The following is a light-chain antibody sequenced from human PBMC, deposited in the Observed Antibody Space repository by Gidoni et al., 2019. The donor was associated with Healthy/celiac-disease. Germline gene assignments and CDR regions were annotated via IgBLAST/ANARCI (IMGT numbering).Light chain of an antibody. J-gene: IGKJ1*01. V-gene: IGKV3-20*01. CDR2: SAT. CDR3: QQFGFSPWT. CDR1: QTVGRSY. Sequence: EIVLTQSPGTLSLFPGERAVLSCRASQTVGRSYIAWYQKTVAHPPRLLFYSATDRATGVPDRFIGGGSGTDFTLTISRLDPEDFGVYYCQQFGFSPWTFGQGTKVDIK.